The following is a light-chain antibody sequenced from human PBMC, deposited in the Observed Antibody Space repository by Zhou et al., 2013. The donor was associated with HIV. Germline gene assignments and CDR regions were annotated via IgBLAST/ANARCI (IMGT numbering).Light chain of an antibody. V-gene: IGKV3D-20*02. CDR1: QSVSSSY. J-gene: IGKJ4*01. Sequence: EIVLTQPPGTLSLSPGERATLSCRASQSVSSSYLAWYQHKPGQAPRLLIYGASSRATGIPDRFSGSGSGTDFTLTISRLEPEDFAVYYCQQRSNWPLTFGGGTKVEIK. CDR3: QQRSNWPLT. CDR2: GAS.